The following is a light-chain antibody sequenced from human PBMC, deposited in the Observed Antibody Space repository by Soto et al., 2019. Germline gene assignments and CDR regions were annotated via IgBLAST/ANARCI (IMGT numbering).Light chain of an antibody. Sequence: EIAMTQSPATLSVSPGERATLSCRASQSVNIYLAWYQQKPGQAPRLLIFGASYRATGIPARFSGSGSGTEFNLTISSLQSEDFAVYFCQQYDDWLRLTFGGGTKVDIK. CDR2: GAS. CDR3: QQYDDWLRLT. J-gene: IGKJ4*01. CDR1: QSVNIY. V-gene: IGKV3D-15*01.